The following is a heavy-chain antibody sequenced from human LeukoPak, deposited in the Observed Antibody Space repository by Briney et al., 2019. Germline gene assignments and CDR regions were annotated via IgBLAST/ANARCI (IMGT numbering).Heavy chain of an antibody. J-gene: IGHJ4*02. V-gene: IGHV3-23*01. D-gene: IGHD1-26*01. CDR1: GFTFRSYA. Sequence: GGSLRLSCAASGFTFRSYAMSWVRQAPGKGLEWVSGISGNGGTIYYADSVKGRFTISRDNAKNSLYLQMNSLRAEDTAVYYCARAPKQATSGFDYWGQGTLVTVSS. CDR2: ISGNGGTI. CDR3: ARAPKQATSGFDY.